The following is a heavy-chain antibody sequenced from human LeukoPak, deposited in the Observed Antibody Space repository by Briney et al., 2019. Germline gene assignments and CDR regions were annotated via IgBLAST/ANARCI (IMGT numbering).Heavy chain of an antibody. J-gene: IGHJ6*03. Sequence: GASVKVSCKASGYTFTSYYMHWVRQAPGQGLEWMGWISAYNGNTNYARKLQGRVTMTTDTSTSTAYMELRSLRSDDTAVYYCARGGGVGATRSEGRGYYYMDVWGKGTTVTISS. CDR1: GYTFTSYY. V-gene: IGHV1-18*04. CDR2: ISAYNGNT. CDR3: ARGGGVGATRSEGRGYYYMDV. D-gene: IGHD1-26*01.